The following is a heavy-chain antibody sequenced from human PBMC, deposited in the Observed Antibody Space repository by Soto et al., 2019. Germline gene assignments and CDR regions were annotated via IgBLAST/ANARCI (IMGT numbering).Heavy chain of an antibody. CDR2: IWYDGSNK. CDR3: ARDICPRMSYNLFAS. Sequence: HPGGSLRLSCAASGFTFSSYGMHWVRQAPGKGLEWVAVIWYDGSNKYYADSVKGRFTISRDNSKNTLYLQMNSLRAEDTAVYYCARDICPRMSYNLFASWGQGTLVTVYS. V-gene: IGHV3-33*01. D-gene: IGHD2-15*01. J-gene: IGHJ5*01. CDR1: GFTFSSYG.